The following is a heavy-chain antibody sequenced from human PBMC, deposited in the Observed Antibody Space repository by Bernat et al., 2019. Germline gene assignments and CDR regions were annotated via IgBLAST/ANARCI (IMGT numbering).Heavy chain of an antibody. V-gene: IGHV3-48*01. J-gene: IGHJ3*02. CDR2: ISSSSTI. CDR3: ARGYPLRLLEWLHGLGAFVI. CDR1: GFTFSSYS. Sequence: EVQLVESGGGLLQPGGSLRLSCAASGFTFSSYSMNWVRQAPGKGLEWVSYISSSSTIYYADSVKGRFTISRDNAKNSLYLQMNSLRAEDTTVYYSARGYPLRLLEWLHGLGAFVIWGQGTIVTVSS. D-gene: IGHD3-3*01.